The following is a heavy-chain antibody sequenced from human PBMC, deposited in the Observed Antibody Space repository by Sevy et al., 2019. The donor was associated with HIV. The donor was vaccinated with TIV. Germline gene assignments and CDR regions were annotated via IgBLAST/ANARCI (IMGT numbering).Heavy chain of an antibody. V-gene: IGHV1-24*01. CDR3: ATSHVLRFLEWSDYYGMDV. CDR1: GYTLTELS. J-gene: IGHJ6*02. Sequence: ASVKVSCKVSGYTLTELSMHWVRQAPGKGLEWTGGFDPEDGETIYAQKFQGRVTMTEDTSTDTAYMELSSLRSEDTAVYYCATSHVLRFLEWSDYYGMDVWGQGTTVTVSS. D-gene: IGHD3-3*01. CDR2: FDPEDGET.